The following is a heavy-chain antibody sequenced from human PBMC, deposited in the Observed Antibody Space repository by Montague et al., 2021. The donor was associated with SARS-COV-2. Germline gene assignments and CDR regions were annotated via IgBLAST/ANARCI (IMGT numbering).Heavy chain of an antibody. CDR2: IYNSGST. D-gene: IGHD6-13*01. J-gene: IGHJ3*02. Sequence: SETLSLTCTVSGGSISRYSWTWIRQPPGKGLKWIGYIYNSGSTNYNPSLTSRVTISVDTSKNQFSLKLSSVAAADTAVYYCARVGRGSSWYEVDFDIWGQGTMVTVSS. CDR1: GGSISRYS. CDR3: ARVGRGSSWYEVDFDI. V-gene: IGHV4-59*01.